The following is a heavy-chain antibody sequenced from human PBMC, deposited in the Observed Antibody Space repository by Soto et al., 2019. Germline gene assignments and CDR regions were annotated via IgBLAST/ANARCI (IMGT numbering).Heavy chain of an antibody. J-gene: IGHJ4*02. D-gene: IGHD6-6*01. CDR1: GFTFSSYA. Sequence: GGSLRLSCAASGFTFSSYAMHWVRQAPGKGLEYVSAISSNGGSTYYANSVKGRFTISRDNSKNTLYLQMGSLRAEDMAVYYCARDHDSSSEKPTRPDYWGQGTLVTVSS. CDR2: ISSNGGST. V-gene: IGHV3-64*01. CDR3: ARDHDSSSEKPTRPDY.